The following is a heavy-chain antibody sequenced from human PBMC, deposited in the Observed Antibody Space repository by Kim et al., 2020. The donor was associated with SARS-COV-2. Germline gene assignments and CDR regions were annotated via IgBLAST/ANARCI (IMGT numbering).Heavy chain of an antibody. J-gene: IGHJ6*02. D-gene: IGHD6-19*01. Sequence: ASVKVSCKASGYTFTSYGISWVRQAPGQGLEWMGWISAYNGNTNYAQKLQGRVTMTTDTSTSTAYMELRSLRSDDTAVYYCAREGGSSGWWRGYYYYGMDVWGQGTTVTVSS. CDR1: GYTFTSYG. V-gene: IGHV1-18*01. CDR2: ISAYNGNT. CDR3: AREGGSSGWWRGYYYYGMDV.